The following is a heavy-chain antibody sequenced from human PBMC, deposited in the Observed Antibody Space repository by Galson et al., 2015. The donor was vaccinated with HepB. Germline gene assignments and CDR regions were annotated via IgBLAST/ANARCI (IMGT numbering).Heavy chain of an antibody. CDR3: ARSGGLAAAGTFWDY. CDR1: GFTFSSYW. CDR2: IKKDGSEK. D-gene: IGHD6-13*01. J-gene: IGHJ4*02. V-gene: IGHV3-7*01. Sequence: SLRLSCAASGFTFSSYWMTWVRQAPGKGLEWVANIKKDGSEKCYVDSVRGRFTISRDNAENSLYLQMNSLRVEDTAVYYCARSGGLAAAGTFWDYWGQGTLVTVSS.